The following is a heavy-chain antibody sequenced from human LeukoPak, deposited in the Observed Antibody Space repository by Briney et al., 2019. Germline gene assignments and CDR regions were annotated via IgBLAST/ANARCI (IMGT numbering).Heavy chain of an antibody. CDR2: IIPIFGTA. CDR1: GGTFISYA. V-gene: IGHV1-69*13. D-gene: IGHD3-22*01. J-gene: IGHJ4*02. CDR3: ARDPVIPNYYDSSGYQGGFDY. Sequence: SVKVSCKASGGTFISYAISWVRQAPGQGLEWMGGIIPIFGTANYAQKFQGRVTITADESTSTAYMELSSLRSEDTAVYYCARDPVIPNYYDSSGYQGGFDYWGQGTLVTVSS.